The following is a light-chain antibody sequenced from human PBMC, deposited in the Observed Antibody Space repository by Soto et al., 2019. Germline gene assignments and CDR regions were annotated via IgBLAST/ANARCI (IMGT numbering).Light chain of an antibody. CDR3: SSYTSRSTLV. V-gene: IGLV2-14*01. CDR2: AVT. CDR1: SSDVGGYSY. J-gene: IGLJ3*02. Sequence: QSALTQPASVSGSPGQSITISCTGTSSDVGGYSYVAWYHQHPGKAPKLMIYAVTHRPSGVSNRFSASKSGNTASLTISGLQAEDEADYYCSSYTSRSTLVFGGGTKVTVL.